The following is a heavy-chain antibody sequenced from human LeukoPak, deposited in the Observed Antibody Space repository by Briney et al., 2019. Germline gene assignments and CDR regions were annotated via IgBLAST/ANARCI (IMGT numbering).Heavy chain of an antibody. CDR1: GFTFSSYG. V-gene: IGHV3-30*18. D-gene: IGHD3-10*01. CDR2: ISYDGSNK. J-gene: IGHJ6*02. CDR3: AKDIATYGSGSYYGMDV. Sequence: GGSLRLSCAASGFTFSSYGMHWVRQAPGKGLEWLAVISYDGSNKYFADSVKGRFTISRDNSKNTLYLQMNSLRAEDTAVYYCAKDIATYGSGSYYGMDVWGQGTTVTVSS.